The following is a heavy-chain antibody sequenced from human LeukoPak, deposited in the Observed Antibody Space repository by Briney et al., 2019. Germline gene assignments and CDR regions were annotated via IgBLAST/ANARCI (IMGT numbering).Heavy chain of an antibody. CDR2: ISFDGSHK. CDR1: GFTFNNYA. J-gene: IGHJ4*02. D-gene: IGHD4-23*01. Sequence: PGRSLRLSCAASGFTFNNYAMHWVRQAPGKGLEWVAGISFDGSHKYCADSVKGRFTISRDNSRNALYLQMNGLRAEDTAVYYCAGSLTVVTPLSYWGQGTLVTVSS. V-gene: IGHV3-30*14. CDR3: AGSLTVVTPLSY.